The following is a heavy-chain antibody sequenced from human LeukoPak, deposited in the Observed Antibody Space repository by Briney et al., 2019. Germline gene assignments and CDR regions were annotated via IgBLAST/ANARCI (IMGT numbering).Heavy chain of an antibody. CDR2: IKQDGSEK. Sequence: GGSLRLSCAASGFTFSSYWMSWVRQAPGKGLEWVANIKQDGSEKYYVDSVKGRFTISRDNAKNSLYLQMNSLRAEDTAVYYCAKRSYDSSGYYLNPFDYWGQGTLVTVSS. D-gene: IGHD3-22*01. CDR1: GFTFSSYW. CDR3: AKRSYDSSGYYLNPFDY. V-gene: IGHV3-7*03. J-gene: IGHJ4*02.